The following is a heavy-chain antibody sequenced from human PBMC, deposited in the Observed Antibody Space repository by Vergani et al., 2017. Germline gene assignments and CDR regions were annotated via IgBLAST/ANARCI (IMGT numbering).Heavy chain of an antibody. CDR1: GFTFRSYA. Sequence: QVELVESGGGVVQPGGSLRLSCAASGFTFRSYAMHWVRQAPGKGLEWVAVISNDATKEKYADSVKGRFTISRDNPKNTLYLQMNSLRAEDSAIYYCAKAAVTTISLFDYWGQGTLVTVSS. V-gene: IGHV3-30*18. J-gene: IGHJ4*02. CDR2: ISNDATKE. CDR3: AKAAVTTISLFDY. D-gene: IGHD5-12*01.